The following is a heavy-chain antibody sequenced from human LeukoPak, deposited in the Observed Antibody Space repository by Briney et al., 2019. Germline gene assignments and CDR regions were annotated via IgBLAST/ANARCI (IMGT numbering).Heavy chain of an antibody. CDR3: SGLSPLYYMDV. J-gene: IGHJ6*03. D-gene: IGHD3-10*01. CDR2: IRTKANNYTT. Sequence: GGSLRLSCAASGFMFSGSAMHWVRQASGKGLEWVGRIRTKANNYTTAYAASVKGRFTISRDDSKNTAYLQMNSLETEDTAVYYCSGLSPLYYMDVWGKGTTVTVSS. CDR1: GFMFSGSA. V-gene: IGHV3-73*01.